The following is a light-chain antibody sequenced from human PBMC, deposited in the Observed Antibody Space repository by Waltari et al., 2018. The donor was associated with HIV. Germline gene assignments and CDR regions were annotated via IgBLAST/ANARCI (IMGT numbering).Light chain of an antibody. CDR2: EVS. Sequence: QSALTQPPSVSGSPGPSVTISCTGTSSDVGNYHRVSWYQQPPGSAPKLMIYEVSNRPSGVPRRFSGSKSGNTASLTISGLQAEDEADYYCSSYTSSNTFVVFGGGTKLTVL. J-gene: IGLJ2*01. CDR3: SSYTSSNTFVV. CDR1: SSDVGNYHR. V-gene: IGLV2-18*02.